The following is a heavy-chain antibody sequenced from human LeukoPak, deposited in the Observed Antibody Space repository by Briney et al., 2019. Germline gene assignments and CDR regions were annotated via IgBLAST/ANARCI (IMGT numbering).Heavy chain of an antibody. CDR3: AKDRPRSSLIAAAGTGY. V-gene: IGHV3-23*01. Sequence: GGSLRLSCAASGFTFSSYAMSWVRQAPGKGLEWVSAISGSGGSTYYADSVKGRFTISRDNSKNTLYLQMNSLRAEDTAVYYCAKDRPRSSLIAAAGTGYWGQGTLVTVSS. J-gene: IGHJ4*02. D-gene: IGHD6-13*01. CDR2: ISGSGGST. CDR1: GFTFSSYA.